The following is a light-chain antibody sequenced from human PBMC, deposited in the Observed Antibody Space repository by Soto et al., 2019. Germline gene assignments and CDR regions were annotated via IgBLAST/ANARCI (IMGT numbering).Light chain of an antibody. Sequence: QSALTQPASVSGSPGQSITISCTRTSSDIGGYNYVSWFQQHPGKAPNMLIYDVDHRPSGVPYRFAASKSGNTASLTISGLQAEDEADYYCSSFAGSGSYVFGTGTKLTVL. J-gene: IGLJ1*01. V-gene: IGLV2-14*01. CDR1: SSDIGGYNY. CDR2: DVD. CDR3: SSFAGSGSYV.